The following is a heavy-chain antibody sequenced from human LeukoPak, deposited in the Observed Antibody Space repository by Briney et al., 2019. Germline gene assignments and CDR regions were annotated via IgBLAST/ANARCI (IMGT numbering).Heavy chain of an antibody. Sequence: GGSLRLSCAATGLSVSSNFMSWVRQAPGKGLEWVSVIYGGGSTYYADSVKGRFTISRDNSKNTLHLQMNSLGAEDTAVYYCAKDLPAPYFDYWGQGTLVTVSS. D-gene: IGHD2-2*01. J-gene: IGHJ4*02. CDR1: GLSVSSNF. V-gene: IGHV3-53*05. CDR3: AKDLPAPYFDY. CDR2: IYGGGST.